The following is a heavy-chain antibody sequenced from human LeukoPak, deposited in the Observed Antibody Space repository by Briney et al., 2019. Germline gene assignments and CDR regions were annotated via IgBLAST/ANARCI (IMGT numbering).Heavy chain of an antibody. V-gene: IGHV4-39*01. J-gene: IGHJ5*02. D-gene: IGHD3-10*01. CDR3: ARGLTMVRGVIIKRGNWFDP. Sequence: SETLSLICTVSGGSISSSSYYWGWIRQPPGKGLEWIGSIYYSGSTYYNPSLKSRVTISVDTSKNQFSLKLSSVTAADTAVYYCARGLTMVRGVIIKRGNWFDPWGQGTLVTVSS. CDR2: IYYSGST. CDR1: GGSISSSSYY.